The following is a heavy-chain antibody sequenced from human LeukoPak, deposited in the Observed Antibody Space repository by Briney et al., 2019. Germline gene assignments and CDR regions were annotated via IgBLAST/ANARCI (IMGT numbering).Heavy chain of an antibody. CDR2: ISYDGSNK. J-gene: IGHJ4*02. CDR1: GFTFSSYG. V-gene: IGHV3-30*18. Sequence: GGSLRLSCAASGFTFSSYGMHWARQAPGKGLEWVAVISYDGSNKYYADSVKGRFTISRDNSKNTLYLQMNSLRAEDTAVYYCAKDPPMVRGVMDYWGQGTLVTVSS. CDR3: AKDPPMVRGVMDY. D-gene: IGHD3-10*01.